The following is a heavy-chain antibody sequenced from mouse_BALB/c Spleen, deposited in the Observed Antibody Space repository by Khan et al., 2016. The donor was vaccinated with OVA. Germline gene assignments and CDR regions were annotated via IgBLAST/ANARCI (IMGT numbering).Heavy chain of an antibody. D-gene: IGHD1-1*01. V-gene: IGHV3-2*02. Sequence: EVQLQESGPGLVKPSQSLSLTCTVTGYSFTTNYAWDWIRQFPGNKLEWMGYISYSGSTSYNPSLKSRISITRDTSKNQFFLQLNPVTTEDTATYYGARKNYYGYAVDYWGQGTSVTVSS. CDR1: GYSFTTNYA. CDR3: ARKNYYGYAVDY. J-gene: IGHJ4*01. CDR2: ISYSGST.